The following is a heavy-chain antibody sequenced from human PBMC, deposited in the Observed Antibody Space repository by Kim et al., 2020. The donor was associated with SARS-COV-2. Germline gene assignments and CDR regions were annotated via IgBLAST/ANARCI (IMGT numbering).Heavy chain of an antibody. CDR3: ARQSKAAGRELDS. D-gene: IGHD6-13*01. Sequence: GESLKISCKGSGSSFTTYWIAWVCQMPGKGLEWMGIIYPGDSDTRYSPSFEGQVTISADKSISTAYLQWNNLRASDTAMYYCARQSKAAGRELDSWGQGTLVTVSS. CDR1: GSSFTTYW. V-gene: IGHV5-51*01. J-gene: IGHJ4*02. CDR2: IYPGDSDT.